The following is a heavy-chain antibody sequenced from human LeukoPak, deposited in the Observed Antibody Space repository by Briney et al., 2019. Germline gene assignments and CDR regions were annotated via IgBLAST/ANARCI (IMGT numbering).Heavy chain of an antibody. D-gene: IGHD3-22*01. CDR2: SRNQAHSYTT. CDR1: GFSFIDHY. Sequence: PGGSLRLSCGVSGFSFIDHYMDWVRQSPGKGLEWVGRSRNQAHSYTTEYAPSVKDRFIISGDTSRNSLYLQMNSLKTEDTAVYYCTRYYYDGSGYNEAFDVWGQGTMVSVSS. CDR3: TRYYYDGSGYNEAFDV. V-gene: IGHV3-72*01. J-gene: IGHJ3*01.